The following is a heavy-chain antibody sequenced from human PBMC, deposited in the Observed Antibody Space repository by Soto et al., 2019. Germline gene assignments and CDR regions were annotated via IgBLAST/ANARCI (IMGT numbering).Heavy chain of an antibody. CDR1: GPTFSSYG. V-gene: IGHV3-21*01. J-gene: IGHJ4*02. CDR3: ARDESAGSSTSD. Sequence: EVQLVESGGGLVKPGGSLRLSCVASGPTFSSYGLNWLRQAPGKGLEWVSSIRSSGSYIYYADSVQGRFTISRDNSKNSMYLQLNSLRVEDTAIYFCARDESAGSSTSDWGQGTLVTVSS. CDR2: IRSSGSYI. D-gene: IGHD2-2*01.